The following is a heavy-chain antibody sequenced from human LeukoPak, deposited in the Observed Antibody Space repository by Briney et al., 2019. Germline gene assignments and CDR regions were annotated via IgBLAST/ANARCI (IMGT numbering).Heavy chain of an antibody. V-gene: IGHV1-18*01. CDR1: GYAFTTYG. CDR2: ISGYNDNT. CDR3: ARDHDDFRSGYGANWFDP. J-gene: IGHJ5*02. D-gene: IGHD3-3*01. Sequence: GASVKVSCKASGYAFTTYGISWVRQAPGQGLEWMGWISGYNDNTNYVQKPQGRVTMTTDTSSSTAYMELRSLRSDDTAVYYCARDHDDFRSGYGANWFDPWGQGTLVTVSS.